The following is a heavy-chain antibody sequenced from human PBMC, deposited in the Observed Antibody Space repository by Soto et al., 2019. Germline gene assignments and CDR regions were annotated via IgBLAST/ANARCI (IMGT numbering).Heavy chain of an antibody. D-gene: IGHD3-3*01. Sequence: SVKVSCKASGGTFSSYAISWVRQAPGQGLEWMGGIIPIFGTANYAQKFQGRVTITADESTSTAYMELSSLRSEDTAVYYCARGQKYYDFWSGYSADAFDIWRQGTMVTVSS. J-gene: IGHJ3*02. CDR3: ARGQKYYDFWSGYSADAFDI. V-gene: IGHV1-69*13. CDR1: GGTFSSYA. CDR2: IIPIFGTA.